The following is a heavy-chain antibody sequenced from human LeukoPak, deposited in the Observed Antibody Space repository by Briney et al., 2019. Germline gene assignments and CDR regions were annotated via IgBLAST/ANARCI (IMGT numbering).Heavy chain of an antibody. D-gene: IGHD3-3*01. CDR3: ARCPPDYDFWSGYYTD. CDR1: GYSFTSYW. J-gene: IGHJ4*02. Sequence: PGGSLRLSCKGSGYSFTSYWIGWVRQMPGKGLEWMGIIYPGDSDTRYSPSFQGQVTISADKSISTAYLQWSSLKASDTAVYYCARCPPDYDFWSGYYTDWGQGTLVTVSS. CDR2: IYPGDSDT. V-gene: IGHV5-51*01.